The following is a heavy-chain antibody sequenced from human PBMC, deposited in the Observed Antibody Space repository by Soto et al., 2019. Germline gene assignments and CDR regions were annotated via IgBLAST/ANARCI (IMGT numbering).Heavy chain of an antibody. CDR2: TFYSDSF. V-gene: IGHV4-31*03. J-gene: IGHJ4*02. Sequence: QVQLQESGPGLVKSSQTLSLTCTVSGGAISSGGSYWSWIRQRPGKVLEWIGYTFYSDSFYYTPSFKGRVLLIAETSKNQFPPQLCSVTAADPAVYYCARAPETAPILGVVRPYFFDFWRQGALVTVSS. CDR1: GGAISSGGSY. CDR3: ARAPETAPILGVVRPYFFDF. D-gene: IGHD3-3*01.